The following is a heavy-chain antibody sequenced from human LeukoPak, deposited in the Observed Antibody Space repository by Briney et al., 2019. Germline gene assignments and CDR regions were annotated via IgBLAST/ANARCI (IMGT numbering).Heavy chain of an antibody. J-gene: IGHJ4*02. D-gene: IGHD2-21*01. CDR3: ARRIAGSYGHFDY. V-gene: IGHV5-51*01. Sequence: GESLKISCMGSAYSFTSYWIGWVRQMPGKGLEWMGIIYPGDSDTRYSPSFQGQVIISADKSISTAYLQWSSLKASDTAMYYCARRIAGSYGHFDYWGQGTLVTVSS. CDR2: IYPGDSDT. CDR1: AYSFTSYW.